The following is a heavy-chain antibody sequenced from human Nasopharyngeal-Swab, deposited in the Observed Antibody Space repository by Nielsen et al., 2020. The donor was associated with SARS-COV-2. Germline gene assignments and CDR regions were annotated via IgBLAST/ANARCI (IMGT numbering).Heavy chain of an antibody. CDR3: ARDQGGYGGNSFDY. V-gene: IGHV1-46*01. Sequence: VRQMPGKGLEWMGIINPSGGSTSYAQKFQGRVTMTRDTSTSTVYMELSSLRSEDTAVYYCARDQGGYGGNSFDYWGQGTLVTVSS. D-gene: IGHD4-23*01. J-gene: IGHJ4*02. CDR2: INPSGGST.